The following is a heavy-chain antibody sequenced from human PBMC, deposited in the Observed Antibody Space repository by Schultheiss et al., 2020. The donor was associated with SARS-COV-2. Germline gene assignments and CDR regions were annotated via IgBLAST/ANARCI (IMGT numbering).Heavy chain of an antibody. CDR1: GGSISSGGYS. CDR2: INHSGST. D-gene: IGHD3-10*01. V-gene: IGHV4-30-2*01. Sequence: SETLSLTCAVSGGSISSGGYSWSWIRQPPGKGLEWIGEINHSGSTNYNPSLKSRVTISVDTSKNQFSLKLSSVTAADTAVYYCARVAPITMVRGVMNYYYYMDVWGKGTTVTVSS. J-gene: IGHJ6*03. CDR3: ARVAPITMVRGVMNYYYYMDV.